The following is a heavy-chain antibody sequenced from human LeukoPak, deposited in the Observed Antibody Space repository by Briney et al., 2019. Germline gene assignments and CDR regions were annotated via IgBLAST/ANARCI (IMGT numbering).Heavy chain of an antibody. CDR2: ISSNGADT. CDR1: GFTLSNHP. D-gene: IGHD1-1*01. Sequence: GGSLRLSCAASGFTLSNHPMYWVRQAPGKGLEYVSTISSNGADTYYADSVKGRFTISRDNSKNTLSLQMNSLTAEDTAVYYCAKNPRLEGWIYFDSWGQGILVTVSS. V-gene: IGHV3-23*01. CDR3: AKNPRLEGWIYFDS. J-gene: IGHJ4*02.